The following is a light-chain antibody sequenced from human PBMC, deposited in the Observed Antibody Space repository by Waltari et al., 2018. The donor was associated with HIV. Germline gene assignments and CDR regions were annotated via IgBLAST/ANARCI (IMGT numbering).Light chain of an antibody. Sequence: IQMTQSPSSLSASVGDRVTITCRASQDIRNDLGWYQQKPGEAPKRLICAASSLQSGGPPTFSGSGSGTEFTLTISNLQPEDFATYYCLQHKNYPWTFGQGTRVEIK. CDR1: QDIRND. J-gene: IGKJ1*01. CDR3: LQHKNYPWT. V-gene: IGKV1-17*02. CDR2: AAS.